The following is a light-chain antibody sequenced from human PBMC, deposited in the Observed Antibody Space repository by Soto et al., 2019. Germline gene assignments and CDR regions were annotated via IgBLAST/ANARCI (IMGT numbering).Light chain of an antibody. Sequence: QAVVTQEPSLTVSPGGTVTLTCGSSTGAVTSGYYPNWFQQKPGQAPRALIYSISNKHSLTPTRFSGSLLGGKAALTLSGVQPEDEADYYCLLSYGGPVVFGGGTKLTAL. V-gene: IGLV7-43*01. CDR3: LLSYGGPVV. CDR2: SIS. CDR1: TGAVTSGYY. J-gene: IGLJ2*01.